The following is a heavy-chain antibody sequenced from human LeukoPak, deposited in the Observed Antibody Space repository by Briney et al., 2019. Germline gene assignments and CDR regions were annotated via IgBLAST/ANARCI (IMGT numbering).Heavy chain of an antibody. V-gene: IGHV3-9*01. D-gene: IGHD6-19*01. CDR2: ISWNSGTT. CDR3: AKDNRRHYTSGPNPDSLH. CDR1: GFTFKDYA. Sequence: GGSLRLSCTASGFTFKDYAMYWVRQAPGKGLEWVSGISWNSGTTDYADSVKGRFTISRDNAKNSLYLQMDSLRVEDTAFYYCAKDNRRHYTSGPNPDSLHWGQGALVTVSP. J-gene: IGHJ4*02.